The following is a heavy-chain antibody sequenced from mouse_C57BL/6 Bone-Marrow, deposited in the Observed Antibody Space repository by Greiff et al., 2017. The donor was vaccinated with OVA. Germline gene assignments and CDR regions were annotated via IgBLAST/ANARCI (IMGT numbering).Heavy chain of an antibody. J-gene: IGHJ3*01. D-gene: IGHD1-1*01. Sequence: EVKLVESVAELVRPGASVKLSCTASGFNIKNTDMHWVKQRPEQGLEWIGRIDPANGNTTYAPKFQGKATITADKSSNTAYLQLSSLTSTDTATYYCARDPTVVATSPFAYWGQGTLVTVSA. V-gene: IGHV14-3*01. CDR1: GFNIKNTD. CDR3: ARDPTVVATSPFAY. CDR2: IDPANGNT.